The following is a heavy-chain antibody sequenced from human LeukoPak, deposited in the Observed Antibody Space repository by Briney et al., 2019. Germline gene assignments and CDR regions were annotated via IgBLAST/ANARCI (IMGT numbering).Heavy chain of an antibody. CDR3: ARARTAFNY. V-gene: IGHV4-59*01. J-gene: IGHJ4*02. Sequence: SSETLSLTCTVSGGSISTYYWSWIRQPPGKGLEWIGYIFYTVATNYNPSLKSRVTISVDTSKNQFSLELTSVTAADTAVYYCARARTAFNYWGQGTLVTVSS. CDR1: GGSISTYY. D-gene: IGHD5-18*01. CDR2: IFYTVAT.